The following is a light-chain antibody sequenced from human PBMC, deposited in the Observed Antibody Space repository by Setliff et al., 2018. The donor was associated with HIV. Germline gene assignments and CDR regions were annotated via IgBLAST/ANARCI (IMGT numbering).Light chain of an antibody. J-gene: IGKJ3*01. CDR3: QQADSVPFT. V-gene: IGKV1-12*01. CDR2: AAS. Sequence: DIQMTQSPSSVSASVGDRVTITCRASQGISNWLAWYQQKPGKGPKLLIYAASNLQSGVPSRFRGRGSGTDFTLTINSLQPEDFATYYCQQADSVPFTFGPGTKVDIK. CDR1: QGISNW.